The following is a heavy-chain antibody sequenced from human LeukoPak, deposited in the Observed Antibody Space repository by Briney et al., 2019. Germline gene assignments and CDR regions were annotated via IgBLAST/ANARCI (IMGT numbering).Heavy chain of an antibody. CDR3: ARDEGDSGVYVWGSYRGLAPIDY. CDR2: ISSSSSTI. CDR1: GFTFSSYS. V-gene: IGHV3-48*04. Sequence: GGSLRLSCAASGFTFSSYSMNWVRQAPGKGLEWVSYISSSSSTIYYADSVKGRFTISRDNAKNSLYLQMNSLRAEDTAVYYCARDEGDSGVYVWGSYRGLAPIDYWGQGTLVTVSS. J-gene: IGHJ4*02. D-gene: IGHD3-16*02.